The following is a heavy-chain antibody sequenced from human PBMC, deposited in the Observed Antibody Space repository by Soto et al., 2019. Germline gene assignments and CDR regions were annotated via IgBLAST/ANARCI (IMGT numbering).Heavy chain of an antibody. Sequence: EVQLVESGGGLVQPGRSLRLSCAASGFKFDDYAMDWVRQAPGKGPEWVSGISWNGGSIGYADSVRGRFSISRDNAKSSLYLQMNSLRAEDTALYYCAKDIWDFWSVRAFDSWGQGTLVTVSS. J-gene: IGHJ4*02. D-gene: IGHD3-3*01. CDR3: AKDIWDFWSVRAFDS. V-gene: IGHV3-9*01. CDR1: GFKFDDYA. CDR2: ISWNGGSI.